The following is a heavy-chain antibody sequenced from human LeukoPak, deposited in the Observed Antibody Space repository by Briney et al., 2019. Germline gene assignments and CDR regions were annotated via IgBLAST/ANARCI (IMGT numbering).Heavy chain of an antibody. CDR1: GYTFTYGY. J-gene: IGHJ4*02. Sequence: GSSVKVSCKASGYTFTYGYLHWGGQAPGQAVEWGGWITAFNGNTNYAQNCQDRVTITSDRSMSTAYMELSSLRSEDTAMYYRAIQEYCSGGTCYFVFDYWGQGTLVTVSS. D-gene: IGHD2-15*01. CDR3: AIQEYCSGGTCYFVFDY. V-gene: IGHV1-45*02. CDR2: ITAFNGNT.